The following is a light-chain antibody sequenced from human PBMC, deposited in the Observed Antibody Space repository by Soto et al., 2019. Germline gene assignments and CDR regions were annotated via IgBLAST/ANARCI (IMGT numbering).Light chain of an antibody. V-gene: IGKV1-5*03. CDR1: QSISSW. CDR3: QHYNSYSEA. Sequence: DIQMTQSPSTLSASVGDRFTITFRASQSISSWLAWYQQKPGKAPKLLIYKASTLKSGVPSRFSGRGSGTEFTLTISSLQPDDFATYYCQHYNSYSEAFGQGTKVDIK. CDR2: KAS. J-gene: IGKJ1*01.